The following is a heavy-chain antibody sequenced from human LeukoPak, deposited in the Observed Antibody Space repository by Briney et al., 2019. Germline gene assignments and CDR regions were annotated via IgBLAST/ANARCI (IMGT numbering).Heavy chain of an antibody. CDR2: IRGDGGGA. J-gene: IGHJ5*02. CDR3: TKDPNGDYIGAFDP. Sequence: GGSLRLSCAASGFTFSSYWMSWVRQAPGKGLEWVSSIRGDGGGAVYTDSVKGRFTTSRDNSKNMLYLQMNSLRAEDTALYYCTKDPNGDYIGAFDPWGQGTLVTVSS. D-gene: IGHD4-17*01. CDR1: GFTFSSYW. V-gene: IGHV3-23*01.